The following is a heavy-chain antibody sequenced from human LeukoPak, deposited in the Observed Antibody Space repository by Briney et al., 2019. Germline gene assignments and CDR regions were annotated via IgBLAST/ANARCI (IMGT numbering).Heavy chain of an antibody. CDR1: GGSISSYY. J-gene: IGHJ4*02. CDR2: IYSSGST. D-gene: IGHD3-9*01. Sequence: SETLSLTCTVSGGSISSYYWSWIRQPAGKGLEWIGRIYSSGSTNYNPSLKSRITMSVDTSKNQFSLKLSSVTAADTAVYYCARDHDDILTGCFGHWGQGALVTVSS. CDR3: ARDHDDILTGCFGH. V-gene: IGHV4-4*07.